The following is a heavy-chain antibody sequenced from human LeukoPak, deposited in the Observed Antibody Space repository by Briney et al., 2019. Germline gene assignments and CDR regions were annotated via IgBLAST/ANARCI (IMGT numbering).Heavy chain of an antibody. Sequence: PGGSLRLSCAASGFTFSTYSMNWVRQSPGKGLEWVSFISSSNSYIYYGDSVKGRFTISRDNAKNSLYLQMNSLRAEDTALYYCASSRYDSSGYYGIIGYWGQGTLVTVSS. CDR1: GFTFSTYS. V-gene: IGHV3-21*01. CDR3: ASSRYDSSGYYGIIGY. D-gene: IGHD3-22*01. CDR2: ISSSNSYI. J-gene: IGHJ4*02.